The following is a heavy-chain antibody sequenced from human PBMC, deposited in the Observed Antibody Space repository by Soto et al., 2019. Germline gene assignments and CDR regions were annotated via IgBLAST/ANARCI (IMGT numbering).Heavy chain of an antibody. CDR2: IYYSGST. CDR3: ASASPVVTDV. J-gene: IGHJ6*02. V-gene: IGHV4-30-4*01. D-gene: IGHD5-18*01. CDR1: GGSISSGDYY. Sequence: QVQLQESGPGLVKPSQNLSLTCTVSGGSISSGDYYWSWIRQPPGKGLEWIGYIYYSGSTYYNPSLXRXAXIXXDTSKNQFSLKRSSVTAADTAVYYCASASPVVTDVWGQGTTVTVSS.